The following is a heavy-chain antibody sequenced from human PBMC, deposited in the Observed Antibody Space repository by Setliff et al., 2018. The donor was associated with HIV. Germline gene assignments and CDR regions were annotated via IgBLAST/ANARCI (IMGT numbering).Heavy chain of an antibody. Sequence: ETLSLTCAVSGYSISSGYYWGWIRQPPGKGLEWIGTIYHSGSTYYNPSLKSRVTISVDTSKNQFSLKLNSVTAADTAVYYCARVRVYDFDSSGYPLKWFDPWGQGTLVTVSS. CDR3: ARVRVYDFDSSGYPLKWFDP. CDR2: IYHSGST. V-gene: IGHV4-38-2*01. D-gene: IGHD3-22*01. J-gene: IGHJ5*02. CDR1: GYSISSGYY.